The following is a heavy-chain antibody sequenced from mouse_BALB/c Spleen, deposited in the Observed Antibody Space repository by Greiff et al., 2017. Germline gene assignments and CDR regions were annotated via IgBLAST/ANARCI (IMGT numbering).Heavy chain of an antibody. V-gene: IGHV5-4*02. D-gene: IGHD2-4*01. Sequence: EVKLMESGGGLVKPGGSLKLSCAASGFTFSDYYMYWVRQTPEKRLEWVATISDGGSYTYYPDSVKGRFTISRDNAKNNLYLQMSSLKSEDTAMYYCARGGADDYLFAYWGQGTLVTVSA. CDR1: GFTFSDYY. J-gene: IGHJ3*01. CDR3: ARGGADDYLFAY. CDR2: ISDGGSYT.